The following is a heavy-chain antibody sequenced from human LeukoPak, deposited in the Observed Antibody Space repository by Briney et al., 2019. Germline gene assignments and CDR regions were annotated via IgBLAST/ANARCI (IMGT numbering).Heavy chain of an antibody. V-gene: IGHV4-39*01. Sequence: SETLSLTCTVSGGSISSSSYYWGWIRQPPGKGLEWIGSIYYSGSTYYNPSLKSRVTISVDTSKNQFSLKLSSVTAADTAVYYRARLLRYFDYWGQGTLVTVSS. CDR2: IYYSGST. J-gene: IGHJ4*02. CDR3: ARLLRYFDY. CDR1: GGSISSSSYY.